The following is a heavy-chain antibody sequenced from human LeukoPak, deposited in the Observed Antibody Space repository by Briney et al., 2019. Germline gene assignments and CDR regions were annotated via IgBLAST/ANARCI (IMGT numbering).Heavy chain of an antibody. CDR1: GFTFSSYA. CDR3: ARGVTAAGRRAFDI. CDR2: ISYDGSNK. J-gene: IGHJ3*02. Sequence: GRSLRLSCAASGFTFSSYAMHWVRQAPGKGLEWVAVISYDGSNKYYADSVKGRFTISRDNAKNSLYLQMSSLRAEDTAVYYCARGVTAAGRRAFDIWGQGTMVTVSS. D-gene: IGHD6-13*01. V-gene: IGHV3-30-3*01.